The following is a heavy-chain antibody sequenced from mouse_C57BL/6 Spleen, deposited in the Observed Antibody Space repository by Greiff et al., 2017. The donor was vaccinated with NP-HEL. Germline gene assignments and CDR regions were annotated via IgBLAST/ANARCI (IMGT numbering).Heavy chain of an antibody. CDR1: GFSLTSYG. Sequence: VQLQQSGPGLVQPSQSLSITCTVSGFSLTSYGVHWVRQSPGKGLEWLGVIWSGGSTDYCAAFISRLSISKDNSKSQVFFKMNSLQADDTAIYYCARVYGYDGHYAMDYWGQGTSVTVSS. CDR2: IWSGGST. D-gene: IGHD2-2*01. CDR3: ARVYGYDGHYAMDY. V-gene: IGHV2-2*01. J-gene: IGHJ4*01.